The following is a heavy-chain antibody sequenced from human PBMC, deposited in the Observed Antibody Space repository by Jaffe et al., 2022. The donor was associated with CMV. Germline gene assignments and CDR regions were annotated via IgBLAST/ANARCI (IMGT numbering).Heavy chain of an antibody. CDR3: ARVVPAAMPRRVAGAMPGDYYYYYMDV. D-gene: IGHD2-2*01. J-gene: IGHJ6*03. CDR1: GYSFTSYW. CDR2: IDPSDSYT. Sequence: EVQLVQSGAEVKKPGESLRISCKGSGYSFTSYWISWVRQMPGKGLEWMGRIDPSDSYTNYSPSFQGHVTISADKSISTAYLQWSSLKASDTAMYYCARVVPAAMPRRVAGAMPGDYYYYYMDVWGKGTTVTVSS. V-gene: IGHV5-10-1*03.